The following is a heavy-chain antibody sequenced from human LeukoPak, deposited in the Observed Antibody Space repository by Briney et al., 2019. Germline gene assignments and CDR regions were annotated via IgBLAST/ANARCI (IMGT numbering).Heavy chain of an antibody. CDR3: ARGHFGLDF. CDR1: GFTFSDYY. V-gene: IGHV3-11*01. D-gene: IGHD3-3*01. Sequence: PGGSLRLSCAASGFTFSDYYMSWIRQAPGKGLEWVSYIDTRSDTMYYADPVKGRFTISRDNAKNSLYLQMNNLRVEDTAVYFCARGHFGLDFWGQGTPVTVSS. J-gene: IGHJ4*02. CDR2: IDTRSDTM.